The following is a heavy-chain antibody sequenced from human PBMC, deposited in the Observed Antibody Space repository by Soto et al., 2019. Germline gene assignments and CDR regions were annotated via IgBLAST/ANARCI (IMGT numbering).Heavy chain of an antibody. CDR3: AASCVGCGGFNYYGMDV. J-gene: IGHJ6*01. Sequence: ASETLSLTCTFSGGSISSGGYYWSWIRQHPGKGLEWIGYIYYSGSTYYNPSLKSRVTISVDTSKNQFSLKLSSVTAADTAVYYCAASCVGCGGFNYYGMDVWGQGTTVTVSS. D-gene: IGHD2-21*01. CDR1: GGSISSGGYY. V-gene: IGHV4-31*03. CDR2: IYYSGST.